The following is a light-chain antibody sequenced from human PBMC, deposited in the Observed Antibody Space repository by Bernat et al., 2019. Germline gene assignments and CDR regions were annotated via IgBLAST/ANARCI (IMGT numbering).Light chain of an antibody. V-gene: IGLV2-14*03. CDR1: RSDVGAYNY. J-gene: IGLJ3*02. CDR3: NSFSTTTPPGV. CDR2: DVS. Sequence: QSALTQPASVSGSPGQSVTISCTRTRSDVGAYNYVSWYQQLPGKAPKLMIYDVSNRPSGVSNRFSGSKSGNTASLTISGLQAEDEADYFCNSFSTTTPPGVFAGGTKLTVL.